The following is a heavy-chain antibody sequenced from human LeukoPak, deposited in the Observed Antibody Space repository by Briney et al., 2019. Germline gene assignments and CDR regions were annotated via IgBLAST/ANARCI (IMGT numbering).Heavy chain of an antibody. CDR3: ASQRYDYGDYGVLAH. CDR2: IYYSGST. Sequence: SGTLSLTCAVSGGSVSSLNWWSWVRQPPGKGLEWIGYIYYSGSTNYNPSLKSRVTISVDTSKNQFSLKLSSVTAADTAVYYCASQRYDYGDYGVLAHWGQGTLVTVSS. J-gene: IGHJ4*02. CDR1: GGSVSSLNW. V-gene: IGHV4-4*02. D-gene: IGHD4-17*01.